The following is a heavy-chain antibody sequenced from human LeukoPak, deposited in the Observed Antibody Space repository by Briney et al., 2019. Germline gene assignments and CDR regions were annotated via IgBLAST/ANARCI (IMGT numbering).Heavy chain of an antibody. CDR2: ISSSSSTI. CDR3: ARGAGGYRFDP. J-gene: IGHJ5*02. Sequence: GGSLRLSCAASGFTFSSYSMNWVRQAPGKGLEWVSYISSSSSTIYYADSVKGRFTISRDNAKNSLYLQMNSLRAEDTAVYYCARGAGGYRFDPWGLGTLVTVSS. V-gene: IGHV3-48*01. CDR1: GFTFSSYS. D-gene: IGHD1-1*01.